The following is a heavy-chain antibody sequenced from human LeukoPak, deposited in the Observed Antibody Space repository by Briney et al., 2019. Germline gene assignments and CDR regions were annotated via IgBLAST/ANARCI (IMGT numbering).Heavy chain of an antibody. J-gene: IGHJ4*02. D-gene: IGHD6-19*01. Sequence: SETLSLTCTVSGGSVSSGSYYWSWIRQPPGKGLEWLGYIYYSGSTNYNPSLKSRVTISVDMSKNQFSLKLSSVTAADTAVYYCARAPFEGSAWYIYYFDYWGQGTLVTVSS. CDR2: IYYSGST. V-gene: IGHV4-61*01. CDR1: GGSVSSGSYY. CDR3: ARAPFEGSAWYIYYFDY.